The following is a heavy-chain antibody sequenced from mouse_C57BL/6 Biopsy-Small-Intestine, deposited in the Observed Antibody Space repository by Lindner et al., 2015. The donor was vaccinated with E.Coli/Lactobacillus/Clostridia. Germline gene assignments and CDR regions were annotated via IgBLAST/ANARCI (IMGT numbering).Heavy chain of an antibody. Sequence: QESGAELVRPGASVKLSCTASGFNIKDSLMHWVKQRPEQGLEWIGWIDPEDGETKYAPKFQDKATITADTSSNTAYLQLSSLTSEDTAIYYCARWDWDRTYWGQGTLVTVSA. CDR2: IDPEDGET. CDR1: GFNIKDSL. J-gene: IGHJ3*01. D-gene: IGHD4-1*01. CDR3: ARWDWDRTY. V-gene: IGHV14-2*01.